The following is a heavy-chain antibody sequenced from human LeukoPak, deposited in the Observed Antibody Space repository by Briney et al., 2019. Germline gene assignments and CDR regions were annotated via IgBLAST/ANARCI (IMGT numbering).Heavy chain of an antibody. CDR2: INHSGST. D-gene: IGHD2-2*01. CDR3: ARVGAQIVVVPAAKVWWFDP. Sequence: SETLSLTCAVYGGSFSGYYWGWIRQPPGKGLEWIGEINHSGSTNYNPSLKSRVTISVDTSKNQFSLKLSSVTAADTAVYYCARVGAQIVVVPAAKVWWFDPWGQGTLVTVSS. V-gene: IGHV4-34*01. J-gene: IGHJ5*02. CDR1: GGSFSGYY.